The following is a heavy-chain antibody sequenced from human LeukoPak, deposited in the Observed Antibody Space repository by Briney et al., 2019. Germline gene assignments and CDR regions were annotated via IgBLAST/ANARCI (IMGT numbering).Heavy chain of an antibody. J-gene: IGHJ5*02. D-gene: IGHD6-13*01. CDR2: IYYSGST. CDR3: ASHQYSSRRGGFDP. Sequence: PSETLSLTCTVSGGSISSSSYYWGWIRQPPGKGLEWIGSIYYSGSTYYSPSLKSRLTISADTSKNQFSLKLSSVTAADTAVFYCASHQYSSRRGGFDPWGQGTLVTVSS. V-gene: IGHV4-39*01. CDR1: GGSISSSSYY.